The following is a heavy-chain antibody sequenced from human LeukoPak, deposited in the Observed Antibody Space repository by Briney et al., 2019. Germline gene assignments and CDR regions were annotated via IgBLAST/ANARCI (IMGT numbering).Heavy chain of an antibody. CDR2: INQDGSDK. D-gene: IGHD2-2*01. CDR1: GFTFSTYW. J-gene: IGHJ4*01. Sequence: PGGSLRLSCAASGFTFSTYWMSWVRQAPGKGLEWVANINQDGSDKFYVDSVKGRFTISRDNAKTSMYLQMSSLRAEDTAIYYCARVLPVASRDYWGQGTLVTVSS. V-gene: IGHV3-7*01. CDR3: ARVLPVASRDY.